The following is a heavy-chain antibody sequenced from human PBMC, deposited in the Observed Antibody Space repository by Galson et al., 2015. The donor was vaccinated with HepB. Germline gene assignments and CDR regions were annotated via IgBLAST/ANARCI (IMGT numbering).Heavy chain of an antibody. CDR3: AKDLGHDF. J-gene: IGHJ4*02. CDR1: GFTFSDYW. CDR2: IRQDGSEK. V-gene: IGHV3-7*01. Sequence: SLRLSCAASGFTFSDYWMTWVRQAPGKGLEWVANIRQDGSEKHYVDSVKGRFTISRDNAKNSLYLQMNGLRAEDTAVYYCAKDLGHDFWGQGSLITVS.